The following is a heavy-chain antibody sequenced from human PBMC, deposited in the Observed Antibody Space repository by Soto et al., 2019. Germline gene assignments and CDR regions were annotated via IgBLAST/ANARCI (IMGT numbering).Heavy chain of an antibody. J-gene: IGHJ4*02. Sequence: GASVKVSCKVSGHSFTGHYIHWVRQAPGQGLEWMGWINPNSGDTNYARRFQGRVTMTRDTSIKTVSMELSSLRSDDTAVYYCARDANGYYLDDYWGQGTLVTVSS. V-gene: IGHV1-2*02. CDR2: INPNSGDT. CDR1: GHSFTGHY. CDR3: ARDANGYYLDDY. D-gene: IGHD3-22*01.